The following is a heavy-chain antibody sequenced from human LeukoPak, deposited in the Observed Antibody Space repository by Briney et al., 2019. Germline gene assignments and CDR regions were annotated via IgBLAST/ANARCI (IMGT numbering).Heavy chain of an antibody. CDR3: ARGDCSSTSCNDAFDI. CDR2: INPNSGGT. Sequence: ASVKVSCKASGYTFTGYYMHWVRQAPGQGLEWTGWINPNSGGTNYAQKFQGRVTMTRDTSISTAYMELSRLRSDDTAVYYCARGDCSSTSCNDAFDIWGQGTMVTVSS. V-gene: IGHV1-2*02. CDR1: GYTFTGYY. J-gene: IGHJ3*02. D-gene: IGHD2-2*01.